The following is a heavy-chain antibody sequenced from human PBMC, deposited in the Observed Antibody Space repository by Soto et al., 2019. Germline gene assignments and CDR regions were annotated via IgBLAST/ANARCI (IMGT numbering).Heavy chain of an antibody. J-gene: IGHJ4*02. CDR1: GGTFSSYA. Sequence: QVQLVQSGAEVKKPGSSVTVSCKASGGTFSSYAISWVRQAPGQGLEWMGGIIPIFGTANYAQKFQGRVTITADASTSTAYMELSSLRAEDTAVYYCAMTVNSGSGGVYFDYWGQGTLVTVSS. D-gene: IGHD5-12*01. CDR3: AMTVNSGSGGVYFDY. V-gene: IGHV1-69*01. CDR2: IIPIFGTA.